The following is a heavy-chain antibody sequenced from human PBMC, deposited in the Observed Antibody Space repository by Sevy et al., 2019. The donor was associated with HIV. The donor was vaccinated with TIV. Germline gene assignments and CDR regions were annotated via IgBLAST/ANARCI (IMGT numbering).Heavy chain of an antibody. V-gene: IGHV4-39*01. D-gene: IGHD3-3*01. J-gene: IGHJ5*02. CDR3: ARHWTSWWFDP. Sequence: SETLSLTCTVSGGSISSSSYYWGWIRQPPGKGLEWIGSIYYSGSTYYNPSLKSRVTISVDTSKNQFSLKLSSVTAADTAVYYCARHWTSWWFDPWGQGTLVTVSS. CDR2: IYYSGST. CDR1: GGSISSSSYY.